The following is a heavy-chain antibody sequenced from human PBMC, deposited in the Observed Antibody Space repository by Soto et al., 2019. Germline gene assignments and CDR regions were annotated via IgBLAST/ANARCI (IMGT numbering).Heavy chain of an antibody. CDR1: GFTFSNYW. J-gene: IGHJ4*02. Sequence: EVQLVESGGGLVQPGGSLRLSCAASGFTFSNYWMHWVRQAPGKGLVWVSRINGDGSNIRYADSVKGRFTISRDNAKNTLYLQMNSRRGEDTAVYYCARASIPGAYWGQGILVTVSS. CDR2: INGDGSNI. V-gene: IGHV3-74*01. CDR3: ARASIPGAY.